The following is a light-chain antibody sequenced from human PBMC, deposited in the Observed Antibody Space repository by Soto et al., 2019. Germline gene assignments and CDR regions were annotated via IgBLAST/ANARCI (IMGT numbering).Light chain of an antibody. Sequence: IQLPQTTNSQSATVGDRATMTRRASQSISSYLNWYQQKPGKAPKLLIYAASSLQSGVPSRFSGSGSGTEFTLTISSLQSEDFTVYSCLQYHNLWAFG. V-gene: IGKV1-39*01. CDR3: LQYHNLWA. CDR2: AAS. CDR1: QSISSY. J-gene: IGKJ2*01.